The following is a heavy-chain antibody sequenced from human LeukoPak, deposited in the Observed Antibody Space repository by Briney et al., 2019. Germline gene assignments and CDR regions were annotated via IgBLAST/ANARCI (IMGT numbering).Heavy chain of an antibody. D-gene: IGHD1-26*01. CDR2: IYTSGST. CDR1: GGSISSYY. J-gene: IGHJ6*03. Sequence: PSETLSLTCTVSGGSISSYYWSWIRQPPGKGLEWIGYIYTSGSTNYNPSLKSRVTISVDTSKNQFSLKLSSVTAADTAVYYCARRRELGTDDYYYYYYMDVWGKGTTVTVSS. CDR3: ARRRELGTDDYYYYYYMDV. V-gene: IGHV4-4*09.